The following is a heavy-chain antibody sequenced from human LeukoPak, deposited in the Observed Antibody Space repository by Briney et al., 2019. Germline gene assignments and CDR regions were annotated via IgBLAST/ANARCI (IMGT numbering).Heavy chain of an antibody. Sequence: ASVKVSCKASGYTFTSYGISWVRQAPGQGLEWMGWISAYNGNTNYAQKLQGRVTMTTDTSTSTAYMEPRSLRSDDTAVYYCAVVPAADNWFDPWGQGTLVTVSS. CDR3: AVVPAADNWFDP. V-gene: IGHV1-18*01. D-gene: IGHD2-2*01. CDR2: ISAYNGNT. J-gene: IGHJ5*02. CDR1: GYTFTSYG.